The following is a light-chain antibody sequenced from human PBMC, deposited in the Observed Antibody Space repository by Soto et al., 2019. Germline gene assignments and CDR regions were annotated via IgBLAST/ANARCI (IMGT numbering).Light chain of an antibody. V-gene: IGLV2-14*01. CDR3: TSYTPSNIRYA. Sequence: QSVLTQPASVSASPGQSITISCTGTSSDVGAYNYVSWYQQHPGKAPKLMIYEVSHRPSGVSNRFSGSKSGNTASLTISGLQTEDEADYYCTSYTPSNIRYAFGTGTKVTVL. CDR2: EVS. J-gene: IGLJ1*01. CDR1: SSDVGAYNY.